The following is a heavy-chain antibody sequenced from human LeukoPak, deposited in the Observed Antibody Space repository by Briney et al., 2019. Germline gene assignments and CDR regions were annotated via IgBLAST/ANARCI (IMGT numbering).Heavy chain of an antibody. V-gene: IGHV4-34*01. D-gene: IGHD2-2*01. CDR3: ARRYQLLCYWFDP. CDR2: INHSGST. CDR1: GGSFSGYY. J-gene: IGHJ5*02. Sequence: PSETLSLTCAVYGGSFSGYYWSWIRQPPGKGLEWIGEINHSGSTNYNPSLKSRVTISVDTSKNQFSLKLSSVTAADTAVYYCARRYQLLCYWFDPWGQGTLVTVSS.